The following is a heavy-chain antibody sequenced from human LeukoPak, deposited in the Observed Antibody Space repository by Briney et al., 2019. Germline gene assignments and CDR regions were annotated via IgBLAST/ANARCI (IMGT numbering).Heavy chain of an antibody. J-gene: IGHJ4*02. V-gene: IGHV4-59*01. CDR3: ASGRFPEARADY. Sequence: NTSETLSLTCTVSGGSMNTYYWSWVRQPPGKGLEWIGYIYYRETPTYNPSLKSRLTISVDTSKDQFSLKLTSVTAANTAVYYCASGRFPEARADYWGPGTLVTVSS. CDR1: GGSMNTYY. CDR2: IYYRETP. D-gene: IGHD3-16*01.